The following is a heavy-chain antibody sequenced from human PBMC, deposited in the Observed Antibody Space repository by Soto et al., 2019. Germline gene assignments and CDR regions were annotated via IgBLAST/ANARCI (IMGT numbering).Heavy chain of an antibody. CDR3: ARGAPASDV. CDR1: GFTFSSYG. CDR2: IWYDGSNK. V-gene: IGHV3-33*01. J-gene: IGHJ6*02. Sequence: QVQLVESGGGVVQPGRSLRLSCAASGFTFSSYGMHWVRQAPGKGLEWVAVIWYDGSNKYYADSVKGRFTISRDNSKNTLYLQMNSLRAEDTAVYYCARGAPASDVWGQGTTVTVSS.